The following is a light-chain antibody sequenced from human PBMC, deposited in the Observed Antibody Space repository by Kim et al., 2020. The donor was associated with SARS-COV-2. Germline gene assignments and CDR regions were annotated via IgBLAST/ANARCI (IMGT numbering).Light chain of an antibody. CDR3: QVWDRSSDHYV. J-gene: IGLJ1*01. CDR2: YDS. Sequence: APGKTARIPCGGNNIGSKSVHWYQRKPGQAPVLVIYYDSDRSSGIPERFSGSNSGNTATLTISRVEAGDEADYYCQVWDRSSDHYVFGTGTKVTVL. V-gene: IGLV3-21*04. CDR1: NIGSKS.